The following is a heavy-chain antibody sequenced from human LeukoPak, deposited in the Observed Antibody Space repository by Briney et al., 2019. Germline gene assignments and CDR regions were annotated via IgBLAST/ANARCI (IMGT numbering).Heavy chain of an antibody. J-gene: IGHJ4*02. CDR1: GFTFSDYA. CDR2: ISYDGSNK. Sequence: WGSLRLSCAASGFTFSDYAMHWVRQAPGKGLDWVAFISYDGSNKYYGDSVKGRFTISRDNSKNTLFLQMNSLRAEDTAVYYCAREVYYGSGSPRLDYWGQGTLVTVSS. CDR3: AREVYYGSGSPRLDY. D-gene: IGHD3-10*01. V-gene: IGHV3-30*04.